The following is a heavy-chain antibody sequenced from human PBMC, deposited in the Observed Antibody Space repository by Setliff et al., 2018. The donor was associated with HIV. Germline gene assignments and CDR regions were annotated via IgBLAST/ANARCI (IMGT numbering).Heavy chain of an antibody. V-gene: IGHV4-59*11. CDR1: GGSMNIHY. J-gene: IGHJ3*02. CDR2: IYYSGST. D-gene: IGHD1-26*01. Sequence: TLSLTCTVSGGSMNIHYWSWIRQPPGKGLEWIGSIYYSGSTNYNPSLKSRVTISVDTSKNQFSLKLSYVTAEDTAVYYRARDASYSGSYYERAFDIWGQGTRVAVSS. CDR3: ARDASYSGSYYERAFDI.